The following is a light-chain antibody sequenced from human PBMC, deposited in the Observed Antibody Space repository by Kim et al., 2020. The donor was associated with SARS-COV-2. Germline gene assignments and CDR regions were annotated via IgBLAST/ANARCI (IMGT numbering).Light chain of an antibody. CDR3: QQYGSSRWT. J-gene: IGKJ1*01. CDR2: GAS. V-gene: IGKV3-20*01. CDR1: QSLSSSY. Sequence: SPGERATLSCRASQSLSSSYLAWYQQKPGQAPRLLIYGASSRATGIPDRFSGSGSGTDFTLTISRLEPEDFAVYYCQQYGSSRWTFGQGTKVDIK.